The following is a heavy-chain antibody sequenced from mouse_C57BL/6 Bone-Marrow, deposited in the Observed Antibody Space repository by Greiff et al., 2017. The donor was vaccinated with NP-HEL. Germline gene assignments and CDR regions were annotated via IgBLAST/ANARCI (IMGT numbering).Heavy chain of an antibody. D-gene: IGHD1-1*01. CDR1: GFTFSSYA. V-gene: IGHV5-4*01. CDR2: ISDGGSYT. CDR3: ARSITTVVAEGYAMDY. Sequence: EVHLVESGGGLVKPGGSLKLSCAASGFTFSSYAMSWVRQTPEKRLEWVATISDGGSYTYYPDNVKGRFTISRDNAKNNLYLQMSHLKSEDTAMYYCARSITTVVAEGYAMDYWGQGTSVTVSS. J-gene: IGHJ4*01.